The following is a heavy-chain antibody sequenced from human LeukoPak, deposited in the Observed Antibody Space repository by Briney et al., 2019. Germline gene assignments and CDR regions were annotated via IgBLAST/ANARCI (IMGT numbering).Heavy chain of an antibody. CDR2: FVPIFGIG. D-gene: IGHD3-16*01. J-gene: IGHJ4*02. V-gene: IGHV1-69*10. CDR3: ARDNDSRDPPHFDY. Sequence: ASVTLSCTASGGTFTTYAISWVRQAPGQGLEWMGGFVPIFGIGTYTPKFRGRVTITADKSTRTAYMELSRLRSEDTAVYDCARDNDSRDPPHFDYGGQGPLVTVSS. CDR1: GGTFTTYA.